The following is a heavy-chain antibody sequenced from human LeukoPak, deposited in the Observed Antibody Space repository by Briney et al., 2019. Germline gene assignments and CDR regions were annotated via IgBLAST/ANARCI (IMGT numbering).Heavy chain of an antibody. Sequence: SETLSLTCTVSGGSISSSSYYWGWIRQPPGRGLEWIGSIYYSGSTYYNPSLKSRVTISVDTSKNQFSLKLSSVTAADTAVYYCARLGSSSWYGAYYYYGMDVWGQGTTVTVSS. CDR2: IYYSGST. D-gene: IGHD6-13*01. CDR3: ARLGSSSWYGAYYYYGMDV. V-gene: IGHV4-39*01. CDR1: GGSISSSSYY. J-gene: IGHJ6*02.